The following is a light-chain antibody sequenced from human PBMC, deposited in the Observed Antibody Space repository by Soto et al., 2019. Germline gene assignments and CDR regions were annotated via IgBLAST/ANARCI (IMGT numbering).Light chain of an antibody. CDR1: QSVNRNY. J-gene: IGKJ1*01. V-gene: IGKV3-20*01. Sequence: EVVLTQSPGTLSLSPGERATLSCRVSQSVNRNYLAWYQQKPGQAPRLLISVASSRAIGIPDRFSGSGSGTDFTLTISKLAPEDSAMYYCHQYSSSPLTFGQGTKVDIK. CDR3: HQYSSSPLT. CDR2: VAS.